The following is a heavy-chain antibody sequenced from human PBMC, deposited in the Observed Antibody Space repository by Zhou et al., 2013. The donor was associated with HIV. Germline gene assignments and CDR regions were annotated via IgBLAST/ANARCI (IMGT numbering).Heavy chain of an antibody. CDR3: TRGNKYSSGWYFRGVIWFDP. CDR1: GYTFTTSD. Sequence: QVQLVQSGAEMKKPGASVKVSCKASGYTFTTSDIHWVRQASGQGLEWMGWINPNSGKGYYAQRFQGRVTMSRNISTTTAHMELSSLTSEDTAVYYCTRGNKYSSGWYFRGVIWFDPWGQGTLVTVSS. V-gene: IGHV1-8*01. J-gene: IGHJ5*02. D-gene: IGHD6-19*01. CDR2: INPNSGKG.